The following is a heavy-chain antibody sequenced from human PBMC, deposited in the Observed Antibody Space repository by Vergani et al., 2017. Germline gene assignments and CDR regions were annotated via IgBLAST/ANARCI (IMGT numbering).Heavy chain of an antibody. Sequence: QVQLVESGGGVVQPGRSLRLSCAASGFTFSSYGMHWVRQAPGKGLEWVAVICNDGSNKYYADSVKGRFTISRDNSKNTLYLQMNSLRAEDTAVYYCAKEVEYYDFWSGYYPWFDPWGQGTLVTVSS. V-gene: IGHV3-33*06. J-gene: IGHJ5*02. CDR2: ICNDGSNK. CDR3: AKEVEYYDFWSGYYPWFDP. CDR1: GFTFSSYG. D-gene: IGHD3-3*01.